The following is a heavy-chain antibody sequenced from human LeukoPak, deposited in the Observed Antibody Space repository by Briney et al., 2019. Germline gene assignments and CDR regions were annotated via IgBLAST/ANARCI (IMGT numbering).Heavy chain of an antibody. Sequence: ASVKVSCKASGYTFANFGITWVRQAPGQGLDWMGLISVYNGNTNCAQNLQGRVTLTTDTSTSTAYMELRSLRSDDTALYYCARTCSSSSCYMVHWGQGTLVTVSS. D-gene: IGHD2-2*02. J-gene: IGHJ4*02. CDR1: GYTFANFG. CDR3: ARTCSSSSCYMVH. V-gene: IGHV1-18*01. CDR2: ISVYNGNT.